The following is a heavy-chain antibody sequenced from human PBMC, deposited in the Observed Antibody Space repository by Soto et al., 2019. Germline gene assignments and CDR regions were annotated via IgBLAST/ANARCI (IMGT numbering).Heavy chain of an antibody. CDR2: ISGSGGST. CDR1: GFTFSSYA. V-gene: IGHV3-23*01. CDR3: ARAEGYDFWSGYPGALDVMDV. D-gene: IGHD3-3*01. Sequence: GSLRLSCAASGFTFSSYAMSWVRQAPGKGLEWVSAISGSGGSTYYADSVKGRFTISRDNSKNTLYLQMNSLRAEDTAVYYCARAEGYDFWSGYPGALDVMDVWGQGSTVIVSS. J-gene: IGHJ6*02.